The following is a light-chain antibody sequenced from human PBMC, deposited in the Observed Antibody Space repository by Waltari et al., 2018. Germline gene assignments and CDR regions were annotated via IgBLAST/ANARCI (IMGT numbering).Light chain of an antibody. Sequence: QSVLTQPPSVSGAPGQRVTLSCTGSNSNIGAGYDVHWYQQLPGTAPKLLIYGNNKRPSGVPDRFSGSASGTAASLVISDLQADDEADYHCQSYDFTLNGRGVFGGGTKLTVL. J-gene: IGLJ3*02. V-gene: IGLV1-40*01. CDR3: QSYDFTLNGRGV. CDR1: NSNIGAGYD. CDR2: GNN.